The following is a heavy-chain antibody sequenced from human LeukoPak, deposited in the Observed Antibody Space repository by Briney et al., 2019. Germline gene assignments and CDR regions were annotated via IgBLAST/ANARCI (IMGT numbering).Heavy chain of an antibody. Sequence: GGSLRLSCAASGFTFGSYSMSWVRRAPGRGLEWVSLISGSGGSTYYADSAKGRFTISRANSKNTLYLQMNSLRAEDTAIYYCAKELAECGGDCYSLLNYWGQGTLVTVSS. CDR1: GFTFGSYS. D-gene: IGHD2-21*02. CDR3: AKELAECGGDCYSLLNY. J-gene: IGHJ4*02. CDR2: ISGSGGST. V-gene: IGHV3-23*01.